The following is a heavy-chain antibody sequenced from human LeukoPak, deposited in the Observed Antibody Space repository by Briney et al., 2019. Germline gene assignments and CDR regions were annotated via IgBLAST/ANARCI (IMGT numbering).Heavy chain of an antibody. V-gene: IGHV3-48*04. J-gene: IGHJ5*02. CDR3: ARGGFGELRA. CDR1: GIIFSNYW. CDR2: ISSSGSTI. D-gene: IGHD3-10*01. Sequence: PGGSLRLSCAASGIIFSNYWMHWVRQAPGKGLEWVSYISSSGSTIYYADSVKGRFTISRDNAKNSLYLQMNSLRAEDTAVYYCARGGFGELRAWGQGTLVTVSS.